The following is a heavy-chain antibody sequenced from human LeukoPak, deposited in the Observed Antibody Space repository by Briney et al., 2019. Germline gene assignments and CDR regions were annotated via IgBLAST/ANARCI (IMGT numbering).Heavy chain of an antibody. CDR2: ISGDGVST. CDR1: GLPIGDFA. J-gene: IGHJ4*02. V-gene: IGHV3-43*02. CDR3: ARESGKFDY. Sequence: GGSLRLPCVASGLPIGDFAMHWVRQAPGQGLEWVSLISGDGVSTFFADSVKGRFSISRDNSKNSLFLEMSSLRTEDTAMYYCARESGKFDYWGQGTLVAVSS.